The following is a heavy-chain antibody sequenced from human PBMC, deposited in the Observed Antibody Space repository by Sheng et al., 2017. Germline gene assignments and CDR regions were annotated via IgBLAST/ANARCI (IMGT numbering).Heavy chain of an antibody. J-gene: IGHJ3*02. V-gene: IGHV4-39*07. D-gene: IGHD6-13*01. Sequence: QLQLQESGPGLVKPSETLSLSCTVSGGSITSTSHYWGWIRQPPGKGLEWIGTISYSGTTYYNPSLKSRVTISADTSKTSSPEAELCDRRGHGPLYCARGREGSWYDAFDIWGQGDNGHRXF. CDR3: ARGREGSWYDAFDI. CDR2: ISYSGTT. CDR1: GGSITSTSHY.